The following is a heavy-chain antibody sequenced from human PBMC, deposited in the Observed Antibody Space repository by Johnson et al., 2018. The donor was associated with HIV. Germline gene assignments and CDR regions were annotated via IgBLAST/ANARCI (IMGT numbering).Heavy chain of an antibody. CDR1: GFLFSRYA. D-gene: IGHD1/OR15-1a*01. CDR2: ISYDGSNK. CDR3: ARDSAEQVWDAIDL. J-gene: IGHJ3*01. Sequence: QVQLVESGGGVVQPGRSLRLSCAASGFLFSRYAMHWVRQAPGKGLEWVAVISYDGSNKYYADSVKGRFTISRDNSKNSLYLQMDSLRVEDTAVYYCARDSAEQVWDAIDLWGRGTMVTVSS. V-gene: IGHV3-30-3*01.